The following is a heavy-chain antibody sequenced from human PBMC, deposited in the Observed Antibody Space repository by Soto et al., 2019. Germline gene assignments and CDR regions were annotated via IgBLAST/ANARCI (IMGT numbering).Heavy chain of an antibody. CDR2: INPSGGST. V-gene: IGHV1-46*01. CDR1: GYTFTIYY. J-gene: IGHJ6*02. CDR3: ARDGTRGLRYFDWLPYLDYYYGMDV. D-gene: IGHD3-9*01. Sequence: ASVKVSCKASGYTFTIYYMHWVRQAPGQGLEWMGIINPSGGSTSYAQKFQGRVTMTRDTSTSTVYMELSSLRSEDTAVYYCARDGTRGLRYFDWLPYLDYYYGMDVWGQGTTVTVSS.